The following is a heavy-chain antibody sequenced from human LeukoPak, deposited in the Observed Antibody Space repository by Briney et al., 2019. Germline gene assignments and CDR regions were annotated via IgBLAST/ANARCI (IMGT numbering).Heavy chain of an antibody. Sequence: GGSLRLSCAASGFTFSSYAMTWVRQALGKGLEWVSAISGSGGSTYYADSVKGRFTISRDNSKNTLYLQMNSLRAEDTAVYYCAKGYCSSTSCYVGILDYWGQGTLVTVSS. D-gene: IGHD2-2*01. CDR2: ISGSGGST. V-gene: IGHV3-23*01. CDR1: GFTFSSYA. J-gene: IGHJ4*02. CDR3: AKGYCSSTSCYVGILDY.